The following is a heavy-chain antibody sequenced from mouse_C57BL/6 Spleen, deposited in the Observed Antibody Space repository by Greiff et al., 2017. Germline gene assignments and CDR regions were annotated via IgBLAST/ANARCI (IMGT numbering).Heavy chain of an antibody. D-gene: IGHD2-4*01. CDR2: INPRSGYT. CDR3: ARIYYDYDGGSYYAMDY. V-gene: IGHV1-4*01. CDR1: GYTFTSYT. Sequence: QVQLQQSGAELARPGASVKMSCKASGYTFTSYTMHWVKQRPGQGLEWIGYINPRSGYTKYNQKFKDKATLTADKSSSTAYMQLSSLTSEDSAVYYCARIYYDYDGGSYYAMDYWGQGTSVTVSS. J-gene: IGHJ4*01.